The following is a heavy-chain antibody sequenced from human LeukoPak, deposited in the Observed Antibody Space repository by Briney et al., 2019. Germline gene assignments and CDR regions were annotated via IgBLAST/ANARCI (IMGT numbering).Heavy chain of an antibody. CDR2: INTNTGNP. CDR1: GYTFTSYA. D-gene: IGHD6-13*01. V-gene: IGHV7-4-1*02. J-gene: IGHJ6*03. CDR3: AGPGGNSWSPYYYYYMDV. Sequence: ASVKVSCKASGYTFTSYAMNWVRQAPGQGLEWMGWINTNTGNPTYAQGFTGRFVFSLDTSVSTAYLQISSLKAEDTAVYYCAGPGGNSWSPYYYYYMDVWGKGTTVTVSS.